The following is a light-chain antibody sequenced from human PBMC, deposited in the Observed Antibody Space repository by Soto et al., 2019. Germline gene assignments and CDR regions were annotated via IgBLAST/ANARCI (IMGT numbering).Light chain of an antibody. Sequence: EIVLTQSPGTLSLSPGERATLSCRASESVSSNYLAWFQQKPGQTPRLLIFGASSRATGFPDRFSGSGAATDVTLTISRLEPDDFAVYYCQQYGSSPHTFGQGTKLEIK. CDR1: ESVSSNY. V-gene: IGKV3-20*01. CDR2: GAS. J-gene: IGKJ2*01. CDR3: QQYGSSPHT.